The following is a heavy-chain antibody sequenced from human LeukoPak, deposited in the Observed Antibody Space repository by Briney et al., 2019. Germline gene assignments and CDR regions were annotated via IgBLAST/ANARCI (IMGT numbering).Heavy chain of an antibody. CDR1: GGSISGYY. CDR3: ARVRYYYGSALDY. V-gene: IGHV4-59*01. Sequence: SETLSLTCTVSGGSISGYYWSWIRQPPGKGLEWIGYIYYSGSTNYNPSLKSRVTISVDTSKNQFSLKLSSVTAADTAVYYCARVRYYYGSALDYWGQGTLVTVSS. CDR2: IYYSGST. J-gene: IGHJ4*02. D-gene: IGHD3-10*01.